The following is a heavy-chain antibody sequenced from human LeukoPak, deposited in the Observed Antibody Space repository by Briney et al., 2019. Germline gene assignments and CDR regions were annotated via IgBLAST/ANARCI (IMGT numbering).Heavy chain of an antibody. Sequence: PSETLSLTCTVSGYSISSGYYWSWIRQPPGKGLEWIGEINHSGSTNYNPSLKSRVTISVDTSKNQFSLKLSSVTAADTAVYYCALTYYGSGSYSSYYYYMDVWGKGTTVTISS. J-gene: IGHJ6*03. V-gene: IGHV4-38-2*02. D-gene: IGHD3-10*01. CDR2: INHSGST. CDR1: GYSISSGYY. CDR3: ALTYYGSGSYSSYYYYMDV.